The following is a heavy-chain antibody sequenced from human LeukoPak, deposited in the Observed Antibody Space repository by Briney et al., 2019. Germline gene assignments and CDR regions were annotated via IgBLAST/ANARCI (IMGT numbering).Heavy chain of an antibody. CDR1: GYSFTSYW. CDR3: ARLTGSGRGYYGMDV. J-gene: IGHJ6*04. CDR2: IYPGDSDT. V-gene: IGHV5-51*01. D-gene: IGHD3-10*01. Sequence: GESLKISCKGSGYSFTSYWIGWVRQLRGKGLEWMGIIYPGDSDTRYSPSFQGQVTISADKSISTAYLQWSSLKASDTAMYYCARLTGSGRGYYGMDVWGKGTTVTVSS.